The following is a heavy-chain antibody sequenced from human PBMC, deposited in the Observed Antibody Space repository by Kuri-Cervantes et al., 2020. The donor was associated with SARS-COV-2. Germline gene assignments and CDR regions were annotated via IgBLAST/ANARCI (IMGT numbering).Heavy chain of an antibody. CDR1: GFTFSGSA. Sequence: GESLKISCAASGFTFSGSAMHWVRQVSGKGLEWVGRIRSKANSYATAYAASVKGRFTISRDDSKNTAYLQMNSLRAEDTAVYYCAKEEEEPWLEVGFDYWGQGTLVTVSS. CDR2: IRSKANSYAT. D-gene: IGHD6-19*01. CDR3: AKEEEEPWLEVGFDY. V-gene: IGHV3-73*01. J-gene: IGHJ4*02.